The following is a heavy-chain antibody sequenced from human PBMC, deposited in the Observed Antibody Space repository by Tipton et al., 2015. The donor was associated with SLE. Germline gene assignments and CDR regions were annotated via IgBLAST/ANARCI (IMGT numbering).Heavy chain of an antibody. D-gene: IGHD7-27*01. CDR3: ARDAGETVPFDY. J-gene: IGHJ4*02. CDR1: GGSISSSSYY. V-gene: IGHV4-39*07. Sequence: TLSLTCTVSGGSISSSSYYWGWIRQPPGKGLEWIGSTYYSGSTYYNPSLKSRVTISVDTSKNQFSLKLSSVTAADTAVYYCARDAGETVPFDYWGQGTLVTVSS. CDR2: TYYSGST.